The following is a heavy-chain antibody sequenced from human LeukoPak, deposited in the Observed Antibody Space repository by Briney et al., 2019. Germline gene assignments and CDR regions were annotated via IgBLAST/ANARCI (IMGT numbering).Heavy chain of an antibody. D-gene: IGHD4-23*01. CDR3: ARDSYDYGGNHDAFDI. V-gene: IGHV1-18*01. J-gene: IGHJ3*02. CDR1: GYTFTSYG. CDR2: ISAYNGNT. Sequence: ASVKVSCKASGYTFTSYGISWVRQAPGQGLEWMGWISAYNGNTNHAQKLQGRVTMTTDTSTSTAYMELRSLRSDDTAVYYCARDSYDYGGNHDAFDIWGQGTMVTVSS.